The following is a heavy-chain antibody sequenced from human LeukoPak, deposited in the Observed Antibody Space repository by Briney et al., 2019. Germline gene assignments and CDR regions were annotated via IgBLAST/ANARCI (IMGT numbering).Heavy chain of an antibody. J-gene: IGHJ6*02. CDR2: INPSGGST. CDR3: ARGAPLFLESLSLDYGMDV. V-gene: IGHV1-46*01. Sequence: ASVKVSCKASGYTFTSYYMRWVRQAPGQGLEWMGIINPSGGSTSYAQKFQGRVTMTRDTSTSSLYMGLSSLRSEDTAVYYCARGAPLFLESLSLDYGMDVWGQGTTVTVSS. D-gene: IGHD3-3*01. CDR1: GYTFTSYY.